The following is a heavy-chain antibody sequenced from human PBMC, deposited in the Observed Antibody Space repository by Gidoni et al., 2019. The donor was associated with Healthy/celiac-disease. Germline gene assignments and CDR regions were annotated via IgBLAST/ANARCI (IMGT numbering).Heavy chain of an antibody. D-gene: IGHD3-3*01. J-gene: IGHJ6*02. V-gene: IGHV1-18*01. CDR3: ARLYYDFWSGWNGMDV. CDR2: ISAYNGNT. CDR1: GYTFTSYG. Sequence: QVQLVQSGAEVKKPGASVKVSCKASGYTFTSYGISWVRQAPGQGLEWMGWISAYNGNTNYAQKLQGRVTMTTDTSTSTAYMELRSLRSYDTAVYYCARLYYDFWSGWNGMDVWGQGTTVTVSS.